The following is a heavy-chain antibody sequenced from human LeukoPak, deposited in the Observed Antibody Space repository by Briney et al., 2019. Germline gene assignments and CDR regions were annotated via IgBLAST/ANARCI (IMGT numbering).Heavy chain of an antibody. Sequence: ASVKVSCKASGYTFTDYYVQWVQQAPGQGLEWMGRVNPDTGGTNYAQKFQGRVTMTRDTSINTAYMELSRLTPDDTAIHYCARVGPTSYFDYWGQGTLVTVSS. V-gene: IGHV1-2*06. J-gene: IGHJ4*02. CDR2: VNPDTGGT. CDR1: GYTFTDYY. CDR3: ARVGPTSYFDY.